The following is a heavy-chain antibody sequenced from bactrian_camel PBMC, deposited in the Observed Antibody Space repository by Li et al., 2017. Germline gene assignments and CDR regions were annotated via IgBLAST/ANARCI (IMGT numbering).Heavy chain of an antibody. D-gene: IGHD3*01. V-gene: IGHV3S19*01. CDR3: ATGSPMGAYND. Sequence: VQLVESGGGLVQPGGSLRLPCVVAGLSFGDNWMHWVRQAPGKGLEWVSSIYTGDGMTNSADSVKGRFTFSRDNTKNIVYLQMNSLQSEDTALYYCATGSPMGAYNDWGQGTQVTVST. CDR2: IYTGDGMT. J-gene: IGHJ4*01. CDR1: GLSFGDNW.